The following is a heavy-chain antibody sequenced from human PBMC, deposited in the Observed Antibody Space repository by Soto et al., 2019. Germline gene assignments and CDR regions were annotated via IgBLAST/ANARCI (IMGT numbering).Heavy chain of an antibody. V-gene: IGHV3-23*01. J-gene: IGHJ5*02. CDR3: AKVSMAEAIQWHLHP. Sequence: GGSLRLSCAASGFTFSSYAMSWVLQAPGKGLEWLSAISGSGGSTYYADSVKGRFTISRDNSKNTLYLQMNSLRAEDTAVYYCAKVSMAEAIQWHLHPWGPGSLVTVYS. CDR2: ISGSGGST. D-gene: IGHD6-25*01. CDR1: GFTFSSYA.